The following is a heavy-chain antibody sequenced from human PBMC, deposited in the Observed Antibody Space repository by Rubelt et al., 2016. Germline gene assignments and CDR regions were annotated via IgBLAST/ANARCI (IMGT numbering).Heavy chain of an antibody. D-gene: IGHD3-22*01. Sequence: VQLVESGGGLVQPGGSLRLSCAASGFTFSSYWMSWVRQAPGKGLEWVAVISYDGSNKYYPDSVKGRFTISRVNSKNTRYRQMSSLRAEDTAVYYCARDGNYYDSSGYLDYWGQGTLVTVSS. CDR1: GFTFSSYW. CDR2: ISYDGSNK. CDR3: ARDGNYYDSSGYLDY. J-gene: IGHJ4*02. V-gene: IGHV3-30*03.